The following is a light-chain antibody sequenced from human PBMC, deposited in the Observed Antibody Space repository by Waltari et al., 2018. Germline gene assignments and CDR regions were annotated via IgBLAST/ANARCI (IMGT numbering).Light chain of an antibody. CDR3: QQRSNWPLT. V-gene: IGKV3-11*01. CDR1: KSVSSY. Sequence: EIVLPQSPAPLSLSPGERATLSCRASKSVSSYLAWYQQKPGQAPRLLIYDASNKATVIPARFSGSGSGTDFTLTISSLEPEDFAVYYCQQRSNWPLTFGGGTKVEIK. J-gene: IGKJ4*01. CDR2: DAS.